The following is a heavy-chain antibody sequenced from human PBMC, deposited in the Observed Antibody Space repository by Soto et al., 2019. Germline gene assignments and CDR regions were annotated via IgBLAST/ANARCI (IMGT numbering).Heavy chain of an antibody. D-gene: IGHD5-12*01. V-gene: IGHV4-31*03. J-gene: IGHJ4*02. CDR2: IYYSGST. CDR1: GGSISSGGYY. Sequence: QVQLQESGPGLVKPSRTLSLTCTVSGGSISSGGYYWSWIRQHPGKGLEWIGYIYYSGSTYYNPSLKSRVTISVDTSKNQFSLKLSSVTAADTAVYYCARTIVATINSYFDYWGQGTLVTVSS. CDR3: ARTIVATINSYFDY.